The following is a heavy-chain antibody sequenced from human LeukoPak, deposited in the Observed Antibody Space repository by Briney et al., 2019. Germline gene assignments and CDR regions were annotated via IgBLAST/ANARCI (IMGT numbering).Heavy chain of an antibody. Sequence: PGGSLRLSCAASGFTFSSYAMHWVRQAPGKGLEWVAVISYDGSNKYYADSVKGRFTISRDNSKNTLYLQMNSLRAEDTAVYYCARAPPIVATIFLFDYWGQGTLVTVSS. CDR2: ISYDGSNK. J-gene: IGHJ4*02. CDR3: ARAPPIVATIFLFDY. CDR1: GFTFSSYA. V-gene: IGHV3-30*04. D-gene: IGHD5-12*01.